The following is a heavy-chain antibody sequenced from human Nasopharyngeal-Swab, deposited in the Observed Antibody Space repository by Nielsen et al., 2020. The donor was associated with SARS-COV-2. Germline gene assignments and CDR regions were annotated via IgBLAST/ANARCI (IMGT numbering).Heavy chain of an antibody. CDR1: GFTFSSYG. J-gene: IGHJ4*02. V-gene: IGHV3-30*18. D-gene: IGHD2-2*02. Sequence: GGSLRLPCAASGFTFSSYGMHWVRQAPGKGLEWVAVISYDGSNKYYADSVKGRFTISRDNSKNTLYLQMNSLRAEDTAVYYCAKDHCSSTSCHSRYFDYWGQGTLVTVSS. CDR3: AKDHCSSTSCHSRYFDY. CDR2: ISYDGSNK.